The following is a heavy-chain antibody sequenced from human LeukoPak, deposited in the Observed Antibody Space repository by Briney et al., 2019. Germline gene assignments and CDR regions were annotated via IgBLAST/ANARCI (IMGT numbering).Heavy chain of an antibody. J-gene: IGHJ3*02. V-gene: IGHV3-48*04. D-gene: IGHD3-22*01. CDR3: ASGPPYYYDSSGSHAFDI. Sequence: GGSLRLSCAASGFTFSSYSMNWVRQAPGKGLEWVSYISSSGSTIYYADSVKGRFTISRDNAKNPLYLQMNSLRAEDTAVYYCASGPPYYYDSSGSHAFDIWGQGTMVTVSS. CDR2: ISSSGSTI. CDR1: GFTFSSYS.